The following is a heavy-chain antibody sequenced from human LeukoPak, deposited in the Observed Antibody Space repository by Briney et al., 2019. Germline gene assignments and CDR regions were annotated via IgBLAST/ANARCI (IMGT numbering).Heavy chain of an antibody. J-gene: IGHJ5*02. CDR3: AKDSSSWYNWFDP. D-gene: IGHD6-13*01. CDR1: GFTFSSYA. V-gene: IGHV3-23*01. Sequence: GGPLRLSXAASGFTFSSYAMSWVRQAPGKGLEWVSAISGSGGSTYYADSVKGRFTISRDNSKNTLYLQMNSLRAEDTAVYYCAKDSSSWYNWFDPWGQGTLVTVSS. CDR2: ISGSGGST.